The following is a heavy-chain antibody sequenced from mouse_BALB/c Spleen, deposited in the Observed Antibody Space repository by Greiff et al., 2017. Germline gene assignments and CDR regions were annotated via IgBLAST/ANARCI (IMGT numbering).Heavy chain of an antibody. CDR3: ARPYDYGYYAMDY. CDR1: GFTFSDYY. Sequence: EVQGVESGGGLVKPGGSLKLSCAASGFTFSDYYMYWVRQTPEKRLEWVATISDGGSYTYYPDSVKGRFTISRDNAKNNLYLQMSSLKSEDTAMYYCARPYDYGYYAMDYWGQGTSVTGSS. V-gene: IGHV5-4*02. D-gene: IGHD2-4*01. J-gene: IGHJ4*01. CDR2: ISDGGSYT.